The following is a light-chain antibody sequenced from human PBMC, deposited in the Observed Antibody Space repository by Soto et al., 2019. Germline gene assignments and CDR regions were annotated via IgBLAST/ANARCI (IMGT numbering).Light chain of an antibody. CDR3: QQSYSTPYT. CDR1: QSISSY. CDR2: AAS. J-gene: IGKJ2*01. Sequence: DIQMTQSPSSLSASVGDRVTITCRASQSISSYVNWYQQKPGKAPKFLIYAASSLQSGVPSRFSGSGSGTDFTLTISSLQPEDFATYYCQQSYSTPYTFGQGTKLELK. V-gene: IGKV1-39*01.